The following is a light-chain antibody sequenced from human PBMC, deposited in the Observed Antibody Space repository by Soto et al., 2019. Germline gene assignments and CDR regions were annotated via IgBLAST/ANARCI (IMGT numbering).Light chain of an antibody. CDR1: QGVGDY. V-gene: IGKV1-16*02. CDR3: QQYKTYPLT. CDR2: AAS. Sequence: DIQMNQSPSSLSSSIGDRVTITCRASQGVGDYLVWFQQRPGKAPKSLIYAASSLQSRVSSKFSGSGSGTEFTLTIGSLHLEYFATYYCQQYKTYPLTFGGGTKVEMK. J-gene: IGKJ4*01.